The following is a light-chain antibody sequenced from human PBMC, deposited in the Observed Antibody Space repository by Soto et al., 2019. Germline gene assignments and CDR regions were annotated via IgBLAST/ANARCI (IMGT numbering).Light chain of an antibody. J-gene: IGLJ1*01. V-gene: IGLV2-23*02. Sequence: QSVLAQPASVSGSPAQSVTTSCTGTRRDVGTYNLVSWYQQHSGKAPKLIIYEVAERPSGVSNRFSGSKFGNTASLTISGLLPEDEADYYCCSYGGSSALPYVFGTGTKVTVL. CDR2: EVA. CDR3: CSYGGSSALPYV. CDR1: RRDVGTYNL.